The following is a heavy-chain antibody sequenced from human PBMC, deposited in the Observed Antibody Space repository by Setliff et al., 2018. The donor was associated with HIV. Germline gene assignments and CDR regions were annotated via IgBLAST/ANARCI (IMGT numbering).Heavy chain of an antibody. CDR3: AKDWGSRLSYSFYYMDV. D-gene: IGHD3-16*01. V-gene: IGHV3-30*04. J-gene: IGHJ6*03. Sequence: PGGSLRLSCAGSGFVFNDHSLHWVRQAPGEGLEWVALISYDGTYKYYAESVKGRFTISRDNSRNTLYLQMNSLRAEDTAVYYCAKDWGSRLSYSFYYMDVWGKGTTVTVSS. CDR2: ISYDGTYK. CDR1: GFVFNDHS.